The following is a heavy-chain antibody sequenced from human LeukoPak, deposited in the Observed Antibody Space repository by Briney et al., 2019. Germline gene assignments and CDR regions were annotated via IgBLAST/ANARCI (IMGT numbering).Heavy chain of an antibody. CDR2: ISYDGSNK. V-gene: IGHV3-30*18. CDR1: GFTFSSYG. D-gene: IGHD5-18*01. Sequence: GRSLRLSCAASGFTFSSYGMHWVRQAPGKGLEWVAVISYDGSNKYYADSVKGRFTISRDNSKNTLYLQMNSLRAEDTAVYYCAKGTGIQLWSLFDYWGQGTLVTVSS. J-gene: IGHJ4*02. CDR3: AKGTGIQLWSLFDY.